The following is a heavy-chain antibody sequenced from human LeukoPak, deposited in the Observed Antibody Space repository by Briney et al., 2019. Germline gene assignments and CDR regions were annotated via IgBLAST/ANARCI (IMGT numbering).Heavy chain of an antibody. CDR1: GFTVSSNY. V-gene: IGHV3-66*01. CDR3: ARASSSSWYLYFDY. CDR2: IYSGGST. Sequence: GGSLRLSCAASGFTVSSNYMSWVRQAPGKGLEWVSVIYSGGSTYYADSVKGRFTISRDNSKNTLYLQMNSLRAEDTAVYYCARASSSSWYLYFDYWGQGTLVTVSS. D-gene: IGHD6-13*01. J-gene: IGHJ4*02.